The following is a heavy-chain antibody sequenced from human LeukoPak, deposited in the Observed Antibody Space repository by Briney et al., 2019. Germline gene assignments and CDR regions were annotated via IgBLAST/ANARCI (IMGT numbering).Heavy chain of an antibody. J-gene: IGHJ5*02. Sequence: ASVTVSCKVSGYSVREFPVHWVRQAPGKGLEWMGGGDPEDGQTFYAQDFQGRIIMTEDTSTDTAYMELSSLRSEDTAVYYCAAEHEKVDYRSTWFDPWGQGTLVTVSS. CDR3: AAEHEKVDYRSTWFDP. CDR1: GYSVREFP. CDR2: GDPEDGQT. D-gene: IGHD4/OR15-4a*01. V-gene: IGHV1-24*01.